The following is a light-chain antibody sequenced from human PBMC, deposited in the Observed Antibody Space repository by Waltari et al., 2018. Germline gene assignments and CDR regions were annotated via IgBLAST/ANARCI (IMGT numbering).Light chain of an antibody. J-gene: IGKJ1*01. CDR2: DTS. V-gene: IGKV3-20*01. CDR3: QKYGTVPAT. CDR1: QSISKY. Sequence: IVLPQSPGTLSFSPGERATLSCRASQSISKYLAWYQQKPDQGPRLLIYDTSTRATGIPDRFSGSGSGTDFSLTISRLEPEDFAVYYCQKYGTVPATFGQGTKVELK.